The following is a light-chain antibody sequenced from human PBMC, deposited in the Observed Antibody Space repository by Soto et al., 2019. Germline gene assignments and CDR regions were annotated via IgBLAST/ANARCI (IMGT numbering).Light chain of an antibody. J-gene: IGKJ1*01. CDR2: KAS. Sequence: DIQLTQSPSTLSASVGDRVTLTCRASQSLNTRLAWYQQRPGKAPKLLIYKASSLESGVPLRFSGSGSGTEFTLTISGLQPDDFATYYCQQYNSYPTFGQGTKVDIK. CDR3: QQYNSYPT. CDR1: QSLNTR. V-gene: IGKV1-5*03.